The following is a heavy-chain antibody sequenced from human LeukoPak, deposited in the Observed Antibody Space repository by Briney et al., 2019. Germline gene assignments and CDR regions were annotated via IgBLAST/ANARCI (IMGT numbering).Heavy chain of an antibody. D-gene: IGHD5-12*01. Sequence: GGSLRLSCAASGFTFSSYSMNWVRQAPGKGLEWVSSISSSSSYIYYADSVKGRFTISRDNAKNSLYLQMSSLRAEDTAVYYCARLPTLVATIGQVDYWGQGTLVTVSS. CDR1: GFTFSSYS. CDR3: ARLPTLVATIGQVDY. V-gene: IGHV3-21*01. CDR2: ISSSSSYI. J-gene: IGHJ4*02.